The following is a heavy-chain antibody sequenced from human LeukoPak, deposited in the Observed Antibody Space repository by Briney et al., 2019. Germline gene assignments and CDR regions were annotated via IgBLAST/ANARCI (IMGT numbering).Heavy chain of an antibody. D-gene: IGHD2-21*01. J-gene: IGHJ3*02. CDR2: IKSKTDGGAL. CDR3: ATHIPWDI. V-gene: IGHV3-15*01. CDR1: GFTFSNSW. Sequence: GGSLRLSCVASGFTFSNSWMIWVRQAPGKGLEWVGRIKSKTDGGALDYAAPVKDRFSISRDDSKDTMFLQMNNLKSDDTAVYYCATHIPWDIWGPGTMVTVSS.